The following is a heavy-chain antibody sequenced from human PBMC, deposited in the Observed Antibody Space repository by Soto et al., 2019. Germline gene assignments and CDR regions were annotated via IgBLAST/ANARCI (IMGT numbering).Heavy chain of an antibody. D-gene: IGHD1-1*01. CDR3: VIQGYYYYYYGMAV. V-gene: IGHV5-51*01. Sequence: PGESLKISCKGSGYSFTNYWIGWGRQIPGKGLDVMRIIYPGDSDKRYSPSFKGQVTISADKYISTAYLQWSSLKASDTAMYYCVIQGYYYYYYGMAVWGRETTV. J-gene: IGHJ6*04. CDR2: IYPGDSDK. CDR1: GYSFTNYW.